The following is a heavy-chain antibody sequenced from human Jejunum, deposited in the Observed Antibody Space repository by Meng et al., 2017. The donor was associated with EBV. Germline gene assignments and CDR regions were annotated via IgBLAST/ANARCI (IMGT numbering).Heavy chain of an antibody. CDR3: ASDISTATFGY. J-gene: IGHJ4*02. V-gene: IGHV7-4-1*02. D-gene: IGHD2-21*02. CDR1: GYTFSRLA. Sequence: QVQWVQPGYELKNPGALVKVSCQALGYTFSRLAMNWVRQAPGQGLEWMGWINTRTGNPAYAQGFTGRFVFSLDTSVSTAYLQISSLKAEDTAVYYCASDISTATFGYWGQGTLVTVSS. CDR2: INTRTGNP.